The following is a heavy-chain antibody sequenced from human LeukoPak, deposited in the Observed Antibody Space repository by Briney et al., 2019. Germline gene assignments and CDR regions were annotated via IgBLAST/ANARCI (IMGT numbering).Heavy chain of an antibody. CDR3: ARVRQQLLFDY. CDR2: IRSDGSDT. J-gene: IGHJ4*02. V-gene: IGHV3-74*03. D-gene: IGHD6-13*01. CDR1: GFTFSDTW. Sequence: GGSLRLSCAASGFTFSDTWMHWVRQAPGEGLVWVSRIRSDGSDTKYAESVKGRFTISRDNAKNSLYLQMNSLRAEDTAVYYCARVRQQLLFDYWGQGTLVTVSS.